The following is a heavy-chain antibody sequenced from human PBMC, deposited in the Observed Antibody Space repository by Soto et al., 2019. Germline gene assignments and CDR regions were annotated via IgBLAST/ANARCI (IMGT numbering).Heavy chain of an antibody. D-gene: IGHD3-9*01. CDR1: GGTFSSYA. CDR3: ARTYYDILTGYHFDY. V-gene: IGHV1-69*13. J-gene: IGHJ4*02. CDR2: IIPIFGTA. Sequence: SVKVSCKASGGTFSSYAISWVRQAPGQGLEWMGGIIPIFGTANYAQKFQGRVTITADESTSTAYMELSSLRSEDTAVYYCARTYYDILTGYHFDYWGQGTLVTVSS.